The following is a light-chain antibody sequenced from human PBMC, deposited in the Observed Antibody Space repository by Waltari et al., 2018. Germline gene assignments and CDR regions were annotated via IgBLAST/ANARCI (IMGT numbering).Light chain of an antibody. CDR1: NRDVGGYNQ. J-gene: IGLJ2*01. CDR3: TSFTYRTTLV. Sequence: QSALTQPASVSGSPGQSLTISCTGTNRDVGGYNQVSWYQYLPGKAPKLLIYDVTKRPSGVSDRFSGSRSGATASLTISGLQAEDEADYYCTSFTYRTTLVFGGGTKLAVL. V-gene: IGLV2-14*03. CDR2: DVT.